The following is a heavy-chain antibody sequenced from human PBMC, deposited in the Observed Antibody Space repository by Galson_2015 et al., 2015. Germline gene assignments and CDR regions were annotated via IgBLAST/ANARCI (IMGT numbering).Heavy chain of an antibody. CDR3: AKDRNLVFYYGSGSSH. CDR1: GFTFSSYA. V-gene: IGHV3-23*01. CDR2: ISGSGGDT. Sequence: SLRLSCAASGFTFSSYAMNWVRQAPGKGLEWVSAISGSGGDTFYADSVKGRFTISRDNSKNTLYLQMNSLRAEDTAVYYCAKDRNLVFYYGSGSSHWGQGTLVTVSS. J-gene: IGHJ4*02. D-gene: IGHD3-10*01.